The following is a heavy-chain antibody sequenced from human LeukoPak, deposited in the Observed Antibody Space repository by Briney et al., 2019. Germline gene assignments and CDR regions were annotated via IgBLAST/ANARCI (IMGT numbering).Heavy chain of an antibody. V-gene: IGHV3-7*01. Sequence: GGSLRLSCAASGFTFSSYWMSWVRQAPGKGLEWVANIKPDGSENNYVYSVKGRFTISRDNAKNSLYLQMSSLRAEDTAVYYCARDNRAAFGYWGQGTLVTVSS. CDR1: GFTFSSYW. D-gene: IGHD3-16*02. CDR2: IKPDGSEN. CDR3: ARDNRAAFGY. J-gene: IGHJ4*02.